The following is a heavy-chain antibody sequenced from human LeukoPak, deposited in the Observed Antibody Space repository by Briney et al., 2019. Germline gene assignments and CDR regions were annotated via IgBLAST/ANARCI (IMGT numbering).Heavy chain of an antibody. CDR1: GGTFSSYA. J-gene: IGHJ4*02. V-gene: IGHV1-69*04. Sequence: ASVKVSCKASGGTFSSYAISWVRQAPGQGLEWMGTIIPILNIVNYAQNFQGRVTITADTSTTTAYREQRSLRSEDTAVYYCAIRSDGAYCGGDCFYLDYWGQGTLVTVSS. CDR2: IIPILNIV. D-gene: IGHD2-21*02. CDR3: AIRSDGAYCGGDCFYLDY.